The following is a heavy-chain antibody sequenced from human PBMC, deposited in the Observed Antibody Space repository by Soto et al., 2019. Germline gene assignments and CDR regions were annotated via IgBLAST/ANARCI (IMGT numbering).Heavy chain of an antibody. J-gene: IGHJ4*02. D-gene: IGHD2-15*01. CDR1: GFTFSSYG. V-gene: IGHV3-33*01. CDR3: ARDSCSGGSCYSARLDY. CDR2: IWYDGSNK. Sequence: GGSLRLSCAASGFTFSSYGMHWVRQAPGKGLEWVAVIWYDGSNKYYADSVKGRFTISRDNSKNTLYLQMNSLRAEDTAVYYCARDSCSGGSCYSARLDYWGQGTLVTVSS.